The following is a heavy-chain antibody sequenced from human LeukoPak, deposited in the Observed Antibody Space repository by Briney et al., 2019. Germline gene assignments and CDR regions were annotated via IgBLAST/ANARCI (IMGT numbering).Heavy chain of an antibody. Sequence: GASVKVSCKASGYTFTSYYMHWVRQAPGQGLEWMGWMNPNSGNTGYAQKFQGRVTITRNTSISTAYMELSSLRSDDTAVYYCASSGYSYGYSYDAFDIWGQGTMVTVSS. V-gene: IGHV1-8*03. J-gene: IGHJ3*02. CDR3: ASSGYSYGYSYDAFDI. D-gene: IGHD5-18*01. CDR1: GYTFTSYY. CDR2: MNPNSGNT.